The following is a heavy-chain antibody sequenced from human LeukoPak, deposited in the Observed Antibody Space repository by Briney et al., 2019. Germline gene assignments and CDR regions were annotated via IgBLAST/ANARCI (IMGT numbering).Heavy chain of an antibody. CDR2: ISSSSSYI. CDR1: GFTFSSYS. J-gene: IGHJ4*02. Sequence: GGSLRLSCAASGFTFSSYSMNWVRQAPGKGLEWVSSISSSSSYIYYADSVKGRFTISRDNAKNSLYLQMNSLRAEDTAVYYCARDRAYYDILTGYSRTNDYWGQGALVTVSS. V-gene: IGHV3-21*01. D-gene: IGHD3-9*01. CDR3: ARDRAYYDILTGYSRTNDY.